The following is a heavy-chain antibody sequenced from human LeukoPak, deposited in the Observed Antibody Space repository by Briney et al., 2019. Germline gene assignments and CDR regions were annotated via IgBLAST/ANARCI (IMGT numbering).Heavy chain of an antibody. V-gene: IGHV1-46*01. CDR2: INPSGGST. Sequence: ASVKVSCKASGYTFTSYDINWVRQAPGQGLEWMGIINPSGGSTSYAQKFQGRITMTTDTSTSTAYMELRSLRSDDTAVYYCARDSSGMGDYWGQGTLVTVSS. J-gene: IGHJ4*02. CDR1: GYTFTSYD. D-gene: IGHD1-14*01. CDR3: ARDSSGMGDY.